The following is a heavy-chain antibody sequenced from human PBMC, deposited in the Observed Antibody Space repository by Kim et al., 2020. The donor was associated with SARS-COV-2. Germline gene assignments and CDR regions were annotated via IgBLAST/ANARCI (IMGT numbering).Heavy chain of an antibody. CDR1: GYTFTGYY. CDR2: INPNSGGT. CDR3: ARDGTRITIFGVVIKGHWFDP. Sequence: ASVKVSCKASGYTFTGYYMHWVRQAPGQGLEWMGRINPNSGGTNYAQKFQGRVTMTRDTSISTAYMELSRLRSDDTAVYYCARDGTRITIFGVVIKGHWFDPWGQRTLVTVSS. J-gene: IGHJ5*02. V-gene: IGHV1-2*06. D-gene: IGHD3-3*01.